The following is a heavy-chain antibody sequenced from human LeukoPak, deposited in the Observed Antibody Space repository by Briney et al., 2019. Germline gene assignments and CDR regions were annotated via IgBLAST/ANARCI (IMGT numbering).Heavy chain of an antibody. CDR3: ARRAAAASLYYFDY. CDR1: GGSISSGGYY. Sequence: SQTLSFTCTVSGGSISSGGYYWSWIRQHPGKGLEWIGYIYYSGSTYYNPSLKSRVTISVDTSKNQFSLKLSSVTAADTAVYYCARRAAAASLYYFDYWGQGTLVTVSS. J-gene: IGHJ4*02. CDR2: IYYSGST. D-gene: IGHD6-13*01. V-gene: IGHV4-31*03.